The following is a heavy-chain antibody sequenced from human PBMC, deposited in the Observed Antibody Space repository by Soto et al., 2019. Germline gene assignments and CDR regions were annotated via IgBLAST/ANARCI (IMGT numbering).Heavy chain of an antibody. CDR1: GGSFSGYY. V-gene: IGHV4-34*01. D-gene: IGHD5-12*01. CDR2: INHSGST. CDR3: ARDGYNWNWFDP. J-gene: IGHJ5*02. Sequence: PSETLSLTCAVYGGSFSGYYWSWIRQPPGKGLEWIGEINHSGSTNYNPSLKSRVTISVDTSKNQFSLKLSSVTAADTAVYYCARDGYNWNWFDPWGQGTLVTVSS.